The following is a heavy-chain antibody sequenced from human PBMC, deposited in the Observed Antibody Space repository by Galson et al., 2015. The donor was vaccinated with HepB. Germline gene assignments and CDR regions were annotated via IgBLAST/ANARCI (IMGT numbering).Heavy chain of an antibody. D-gene: IGHD3-16*01. J-gene: IGHJ6*02. CDR2: IDWDDDK. CDR1: GFSLSTSGMC. Sequence: PALVKPTQTLTLTCTFSGFSLSTSGMCVSWIRQPPGKALEWLARIDWDDDKYYSTSLKTRLTISKDTSKNQVVLTMTNMDPVDTATYYCARLTGGGGCYGMDVWGQGTTVTVSS. V-gene: IGHV2-70*11. CDR3: ARLTGGGGCYGMDV.